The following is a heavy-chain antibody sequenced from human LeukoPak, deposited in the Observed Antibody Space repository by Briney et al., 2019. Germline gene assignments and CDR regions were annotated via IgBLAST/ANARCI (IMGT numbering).Heavy chain of an antibody. CDR2: IYYSGST. CDR1: GGSISSYY. V-gene: IGHV4-59*01. J-gene: IGHJ4*02. Sequence: SETLSLTCTVSGGSISSYYWSWIRQPPGKGLEWIGYIYYSGSTNYNPSLKSRVTISVDTSRNQFSLKLSSVTAADTAVYYCARDSGSFDYWGQGTLVTVSS. D-gene: IGHD1-26*01. CDR3: ARDSGSFDY.